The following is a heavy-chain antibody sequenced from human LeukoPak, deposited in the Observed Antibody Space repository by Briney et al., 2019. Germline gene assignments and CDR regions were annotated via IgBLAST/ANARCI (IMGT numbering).Heavy chain of an antibody. J-gene: IGHJ4*02. D-gene: IGHD6-19*01. V-gene: IGHV3-23*01. CDR1: GFTFSSYA. CDR2: ISGSGGST. Sequence: TGGSLRLSCAASGFTFSSYAMSWVRQAPGKGLEWVSAISGSGGSTYYADSVKGRFTISRDNSKNTLYLQMNSLRAEDTAVYYCAKGIAVAGTFDYWGQGTLVTVSS. CDR3: AKGIAVAGTFDY.